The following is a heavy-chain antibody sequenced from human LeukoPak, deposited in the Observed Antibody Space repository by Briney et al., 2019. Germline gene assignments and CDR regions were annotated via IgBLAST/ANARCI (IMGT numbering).Heavy chain of an antibody. Sequence: ASVKVSCKASGYTFTSYGISWVRQAPGQGLEWMGWINPNSGGTNYAQKFQGRVTMTRDTSISTAYMELSRLRSDDTAVYYCARAGYYDSSGYTHPHDAFDIWGQGTMVTVSS. CDR2: INPNSGGT. V-gene: IGHV1-2*02. J-gene: IGHJ3*02. CDR1: GYTFTSYG. CDR3: ARAGYYDSSGYTHPHDAFDI. D-gene: IGHD3-22*01.